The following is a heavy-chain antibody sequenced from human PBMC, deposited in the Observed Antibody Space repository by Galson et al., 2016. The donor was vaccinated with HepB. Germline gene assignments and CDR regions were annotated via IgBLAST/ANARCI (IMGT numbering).Heavy chain of an antibody. Sequence: SLRLSCAASGFIFSSYAMHWVRQAPGKGLEWVAVIWYDGSLKYYADSVKGRFTISRDNSKNTPYLQMNSLRAEDTAVYYCARDYRSIPPTYYFDYWGQGTLVTVSS. CDR2: IWYDGSLK. CDR1: GFIFSSYA. D-gene: IGHD1-14*01. J-gene: IGHJ4*02. CDR3: ARDYRSIPPTYYFDY. V-gene: IGHV3-33*01.